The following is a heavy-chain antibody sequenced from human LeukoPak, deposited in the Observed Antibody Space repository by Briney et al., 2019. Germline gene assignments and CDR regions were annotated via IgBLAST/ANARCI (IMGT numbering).Heavy chain of an antibody. Sequence: SGGSLRLSCAASGFSFRSYSMDWVRQAPGKGLEWVSSITGSSSYISYADSVKGRSTISRDNAENSLFLQMNSLRPEDTAVYFCARDRLEGGETFDSWGQGTLVTVSS. CDR3: ARDRLEGGETFDS. CDR2: ITGSSSYI. CDR1: GFSFRSYS. V-gene: IGHV3-21*01. D-gene: IGHD1-1*01. J-gene: IGHJ4*02.